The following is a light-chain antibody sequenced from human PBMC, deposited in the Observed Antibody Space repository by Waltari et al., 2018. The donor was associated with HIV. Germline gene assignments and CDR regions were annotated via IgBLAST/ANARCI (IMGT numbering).Light chain of an antibody. V-gene: IGLV2-11*01. J-gene: IGLJ3*02. CDR1: SSDVGAYNT. CDR2: HVT. CDR3: GSYTASDTWV. Sequence: QSALTQPRSVSGSPGQSVTISCTGTSSDVGAYNTVSWYQQRTDKAPRLIISHVTERPSGGPDRFSGPKSGNTSSLTISGLQAEDEAEYHCGSYTASDTWVFGGGTQLTVL.